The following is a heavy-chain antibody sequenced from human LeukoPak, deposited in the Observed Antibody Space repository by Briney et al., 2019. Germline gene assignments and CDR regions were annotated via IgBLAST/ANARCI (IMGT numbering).Heavy chain of an antibody. CDR2: ITTDGSAK. J-gene: IGHJ4*02. D-gene: IGHD3-22*01. CDR1: GFRFSDYW. V-gene: IGHV3-7*01. CDR3: TKDLTDDSSC. Sequence: GGSVTLSCAASGFRFSDYWMTWVRQAPGKGLECVANITTDGSAKYYPDSVKGRFTVSRDNAKNSLYLQMNNMRVEDTAIYYCTKDLTDDSSCWGQGTLVTVSS.